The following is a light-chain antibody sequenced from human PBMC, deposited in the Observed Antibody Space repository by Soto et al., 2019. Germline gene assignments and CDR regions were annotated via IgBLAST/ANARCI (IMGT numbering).Light chain of an antibody. CDR3: GGWDDSLNGWV. V-gene: IGLV1-44*01. CDR2: SND. Sequence: QSVLTQPPSASGTPGQRVTISCSGSSSNIGSNAVNWYQQLPGTAPKLLIYSNDQRPSGVPDRFSGSESGTSASLAISGLQSEDEADYYCGGWDDSLNGWVFGGGTKLTVL. CDR1: SSNIGSNA. J-gene: IGLJ3*02.